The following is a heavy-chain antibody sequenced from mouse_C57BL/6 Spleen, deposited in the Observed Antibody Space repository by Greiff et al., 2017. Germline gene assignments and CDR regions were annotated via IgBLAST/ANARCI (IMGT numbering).Heavy chain of an antibody. Sequence: VMLVESGPGLVQPSQSLSITCTVSGFSLTSYGVHWVRQSPGKGLEWLGVIWRGGSTDYNAAFMSRLSITKDNSKSQVFFKMNSLQADDTAIYYCAKNDYGSSYVGWYFDVWGTGTTVTVSS. CDR2: IWRGGST. D-gene: IGHD1-1*01. CDR1: GFSLTSYG. J-gene: IGHJ1*03. V-gene: IGHV2-5*01. CDR3: AKNDYGSSYVGWYFDV.